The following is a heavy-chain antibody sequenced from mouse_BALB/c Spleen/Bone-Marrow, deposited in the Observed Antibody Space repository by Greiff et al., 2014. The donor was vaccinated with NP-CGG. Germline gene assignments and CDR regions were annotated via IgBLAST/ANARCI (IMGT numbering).Heavy chain of an antibody. CDR3: ARGDYGYRWYFDV. CDR2: IYPGDGDT. V-gene: IGHV1-87*01. D-gene: IGHD1-2*01. CDR1: GYNFTTHW. Sequence: QVQLQQSGAELARPGASVKLSCKASGYNFTTHWMQWVKQRPGQGLEWIGAIYPGDGDTRYTQKFKGKATLTADKSSSTAYMQLSDWGSEYSEVYYCARGDYGYRWYFDVWGAGTTVTVSS. J-gene: IGHJ1*01.